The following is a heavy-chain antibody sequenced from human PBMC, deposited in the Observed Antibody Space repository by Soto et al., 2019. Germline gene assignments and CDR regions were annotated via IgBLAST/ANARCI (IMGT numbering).Heavy chain of an antibody. Sequence: QVQLVQSGAEVKKPGASVKVSCKASGYTFTSYGISWVRQAPGQGLEWMGWIRAYNGNTNYAQKLQGRVTMTTDTSTSPAYMELRGVRSADTAVYYCARDLPTMAVWGQGTTVTVSS. CDR3: ARDLPTMAV. V-gene: IGHV1-18*01. J-gene: IGHJ6*02. CDR1: GYTFTSYG. CDR2: IRAYNGNT.